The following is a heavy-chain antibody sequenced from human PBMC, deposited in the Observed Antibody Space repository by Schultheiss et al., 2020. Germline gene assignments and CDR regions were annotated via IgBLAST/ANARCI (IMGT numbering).Heavy chain of an antibody. V-gene: IGHV1-2*06. CDR2: INPNSGGT. D-gene: IGHD3-16*02. J-gene: IGHJ6*04. CDR1: GYTFTGYY. CDR3: ARSIMITFGGVIVNRDYYYYGMDV. Sequence: ASVKVSCKASGYTFTGYYMHWVRQAPGQGLEWMGRINPNSGGTNYAQKFQGRVTMTRDTSISTAYMELSRLRSDDTAVYYCARSIMITFGGVIVNRDYYYYGMDVWGKGTTGTVSA.